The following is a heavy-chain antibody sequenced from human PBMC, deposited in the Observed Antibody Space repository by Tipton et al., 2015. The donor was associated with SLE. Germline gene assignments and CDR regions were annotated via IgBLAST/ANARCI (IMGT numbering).Heavy chain of an antibody. CDR3: ARSAGYGSNWAHFDY. J-gene: IGHJ4*02. Sequence: TLPLTCTVSGVSIRSHYWSWIRQPPGKGLEWIGYIYYSGSTNYNPSLKSRVTISVDTSKNQFSLKLSSVTAADTAVYYCARSAGYGSNWAHFDYWGQGTLVTVSS. CDR1: GVSIRSHY. CDR2: IYYSGST. D-gene: IGHD6-13*01. V-gene: IGHV4-59*11.